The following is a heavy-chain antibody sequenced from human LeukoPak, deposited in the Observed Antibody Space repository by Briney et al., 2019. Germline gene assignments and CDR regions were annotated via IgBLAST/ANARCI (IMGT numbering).Heavy chain of an antibody. CDR3: ATKLSSIAARPSYYFDY. J-gene: IGHJ4*02. Sequence: ASVKVSCKASGYTFTSYYMHWVRQAPGQGLEWMGIINPSGGSTSYAQKFQGRVTMTRDTSTSTVYMELSSLRSEDTAVYYCATKLSSIAARPSYYFDYWGQGTLVTVSS. D-gene: IGHD6-6*01. V-gene: IGHV1-46*01. CDR1: GYTFTSYY. CDR2: INPSGGST.